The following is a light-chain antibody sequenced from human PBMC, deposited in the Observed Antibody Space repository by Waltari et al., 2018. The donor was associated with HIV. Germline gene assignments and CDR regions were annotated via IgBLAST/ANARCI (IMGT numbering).Light chain of an antibody. V-gene: IGLV2-23*02. Sequence: QSALTQPASVSGSPGQSITISCTGTSSDVGGYNLVSWYQQHPGKAPKLMIYEVSKRPSGVSNRFSGSKSGNTASLTISGLQAEDEADYYCSSYAGSNNYVVFGGGTRLTVL. CDR1: SSDVGGYNL. J-gene: IGLJ2*01. CDR3: SSYAGSNNYVV. CDR2: EVS.